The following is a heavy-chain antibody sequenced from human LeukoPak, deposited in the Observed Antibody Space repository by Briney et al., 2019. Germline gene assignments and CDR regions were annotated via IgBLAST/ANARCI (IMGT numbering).Heavy chain of an antibody. Sequence: SQTLSLTCTVSGGSISSGDYYWSWIRQPPGKGLEWIGYIYYSGSTYYNPSLKSRVTISVDTSKNQFSLKLSSVTAADTAMYYCARESPYCSGGSCYDGFWYFDLWGRGTLVTVSS. J-gene: IGHJ2*01. D-gene: IGHD2-15*01. CDR3: ARESPYCSGGSCYDGFWYFDL. V-gene: IGHV4-30-4*01. CDR1: GGSISSGDYY. CDR2: IYYSGST.